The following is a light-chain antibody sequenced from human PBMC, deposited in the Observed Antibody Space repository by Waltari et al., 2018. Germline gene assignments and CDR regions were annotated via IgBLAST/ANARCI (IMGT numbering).Light chain of an antibody. J-gene: IGKJ5*01. CDR2: AAS. V-gene: IGKV1-39*01. Sequence: DIQMTQSPSSLSASVGDRDTITCRASQSISSYLNWYQQKPGKAPKLLIYAASSMQRGVPARFSGSGSGTDFTLTISSLQPEDFATYYCQQSDSTPITFGQGTRLEIK. CDR1: QSISSY. CDR3: QQSDSTPIT.